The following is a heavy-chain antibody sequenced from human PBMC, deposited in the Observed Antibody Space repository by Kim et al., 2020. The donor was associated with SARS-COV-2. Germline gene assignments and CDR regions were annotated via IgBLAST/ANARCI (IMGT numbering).Heavy chain of an antibody. CDR3: ARAPGNYYFYMDV. Sequence: TFYNPSLKGRVTISTDAYKNQFSLRVSPVTAADTAVYYCARAPGNYYFYMDVWGEGTAVTVSS. V-gene: IGHV4-31*02. CDR2: T. J-gene: IGHJ6*03.